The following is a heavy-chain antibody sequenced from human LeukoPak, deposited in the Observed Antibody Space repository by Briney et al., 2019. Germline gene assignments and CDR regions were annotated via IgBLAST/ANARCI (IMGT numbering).Heavy chain of an antibody. Sequence: PGGSLRLSCVGSGFTFTNAWMAWVRQTAGKGLEWVGRVKSKIDGGTTDYAAPVRGRFTISRDDSKNTVYLELNSLRTEDTAVYYCVFDSSFWGQGTLVTVSS. CDR1: GFTFTNAW. CDR3: VFDSSF. J-gene: IGHJ4*02. V-gene: IGHV3-15*01. CDR2: VKSKIDGGTT. D-gene: IGHD3-22*01.